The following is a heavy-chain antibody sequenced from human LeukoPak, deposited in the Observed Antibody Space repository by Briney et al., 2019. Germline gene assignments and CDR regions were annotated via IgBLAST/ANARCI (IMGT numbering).Heavy chain of an antibody. CDR1: GGSISGSSYY. J-gene: IGHJ3*02. Sequence: NPSETLSLTCTVSGGSISGSSYYWGWIRQPPGKGLEWIGSIYYSGSTYYNPSLKSRVTISVDTSKNQFSLKLSSVTAADTAVYYCARVHDYDFWSGYSAPRDAFDIWGQGTMVTVSS. CDR2: IYYSGST. D-gene: IGHD3-3*01. CDR3: ARVHDYDFWSGYSAPRDAFDI. V-gene: IGHV4-39*07.